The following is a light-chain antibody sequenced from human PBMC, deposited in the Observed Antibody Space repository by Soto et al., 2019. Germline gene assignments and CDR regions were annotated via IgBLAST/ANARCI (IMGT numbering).Light chain of an antibody. Sequence: EIVLTQSPGTLSLSPGERATLSCRASQSVSSSYLAWYQQKPGQAPRLLIYGASSRATGIPDMFSGSGSGTDFTITISRLEPEDFEVYYCQQYGSSPLVTFGPGTKVDVK. CDR2: GAS. J-gene: IGKJ3*01. CDR1: QSVSSSY. V-gene: IGKV3-20*01. CDR3: QQYGSSPLVT.